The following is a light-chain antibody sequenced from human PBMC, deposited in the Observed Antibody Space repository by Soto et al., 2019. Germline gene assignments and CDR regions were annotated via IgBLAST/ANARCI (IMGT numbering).Light chain of an antibody. CDR2: DVT. J-gene: IGLJ2*01. V-gene: IGLV2-14*03. Sequence: QSALTQPASVSGSPGQSITISCTGTSSDVDGYDYVSWYQHHPGKAPKLMIYDVTNRPSGVSNRFSGSKSGNTASLTISGLQAEDESDYYCCSYTTSSTLHVVFGGGTKLTVL. CDR3: CSYTTSSTLHVV. CDR1: SSDVDGYDY.